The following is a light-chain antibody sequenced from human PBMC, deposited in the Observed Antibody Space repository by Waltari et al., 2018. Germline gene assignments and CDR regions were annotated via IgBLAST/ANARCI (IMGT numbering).Light chain of an antibody. V-gene: IGKV3-20*01. CDR2: GAS. Sequence: EIVWTQSPGTLSLSPGERAPLSCRASQSVSSSYLAWYQQKPGQAPRLLIYGASSRATGIPDRFSGSGSGTDFTLTISRLEPEDFAVYYCQQYGSSPRTFGGGTKVEIK. CDR3: QQYGSSPRT. J-gene: IGKJ4*01. CDR1: QSVSSSY.